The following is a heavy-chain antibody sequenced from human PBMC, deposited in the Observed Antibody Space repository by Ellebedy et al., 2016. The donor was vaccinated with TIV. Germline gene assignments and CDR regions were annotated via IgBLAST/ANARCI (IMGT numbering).Heavy chain of an antibody. CDR1: GFSFTNAW. CDR3: TTHTYYSTSGSWI. J-gene: IGHJ4*02. CDR2: IKSKTNGGTP. D-gene: IGHD3-10*01. V-gene: IGHV3-15*01. Sequence: GGSLRLSXPASGFSFTNAWMTWVRQAPGKVLEWVGRIKSKTNGGTPDYSAPVKGRFSISRDDSRNTLYLEMNSLKIEDTAVYYCTTHTYYSTSGSWIWGQGALVTVSS.